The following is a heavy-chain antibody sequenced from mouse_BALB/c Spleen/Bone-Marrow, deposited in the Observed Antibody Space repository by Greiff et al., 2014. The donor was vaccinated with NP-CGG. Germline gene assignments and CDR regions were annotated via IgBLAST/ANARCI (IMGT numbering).Heavy chain of an antibody. CDR3: ARDGNSIMDY. CDR2: IYPANGDT. Sequence: EVQLQQSGAELVKPGASVKLSCTASGFNIKDTYMHWVKQRPEQGLEWIGRIYPANGDTKYDPKFQGKATIAADTSSNTAYLQLSSVTYEDTSCYYCARDGNSIMDYWGQGTSVTVSS. CDR1: GFNIKDTY. D-gene: IGHD2-1*01. J-gene: IGHJ4*01. V-gene: IGHV14-3*02.